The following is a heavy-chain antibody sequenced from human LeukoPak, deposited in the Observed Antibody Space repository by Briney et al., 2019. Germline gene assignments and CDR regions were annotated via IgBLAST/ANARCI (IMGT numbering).Heavy chain of an antibody. CDR2: ISAYNGNT. CDR1: GYTFTSYG. V-gene: IGHV1-18*01. Sequence: ASVKVSCKASGYTFTSYGISWVLQAPGQGLEWMGWISAYNGNTNYAQKLQGRVTMTTDTSTSTAYMELRSLRSDDTAVYYCARVRLWGYGYYYYYYMDVWGKGTTVTVSS. D-gene: IGHD4/OR15-4a*01. J-gene: IGHJ6*03. CDR3: ARVRLWGYGYYYYYYMDV.